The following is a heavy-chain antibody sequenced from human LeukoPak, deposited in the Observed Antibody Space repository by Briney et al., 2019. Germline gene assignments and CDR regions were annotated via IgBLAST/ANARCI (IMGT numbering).Heavy chain of an antibody. CDR1: GDSVSSNSAA. CDR2: TYYRSKWYN. CDR3: ASEGSYDSSGYFHY. V-gene: IGHV6-1*01. D-gene: IGHD3-22*01. J-gene: IGHJ4*02. Sequence: SQTLSLTCAISGDSVSSNSAAWNWIRQSPSRGLEWLGRTYYRSKWYNDYAVSVKSRITTNPDTSKNQFSLQLNSVTPEDTAVYYCASEGSYDSSGYFHYWGQGTLVTVSS.